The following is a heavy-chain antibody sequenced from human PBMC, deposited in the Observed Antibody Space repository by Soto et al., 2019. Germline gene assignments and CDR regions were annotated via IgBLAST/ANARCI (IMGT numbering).Heavy chain of an antibody. CDR1: GYTFADYG. D-gene: IGHD2-15*01. CDR2: IGPDNGNT. V-gene: IGHV1-18*01. Sequence: QAQLVQSGAEVKKPGASVKVSCQAGGYTFADYGISWVRQAPGQGLEWVGWIGPDNGNTNYAQNLRHRVTMTTDTSTNTAYMELRSLRSDDTALYYCARCYCTVGSCYTCWHFDLWGRGTLLTVSS. J-gene: IGHJ2*01. CDR3: ARCYCTVGSCYTCWHFDL.